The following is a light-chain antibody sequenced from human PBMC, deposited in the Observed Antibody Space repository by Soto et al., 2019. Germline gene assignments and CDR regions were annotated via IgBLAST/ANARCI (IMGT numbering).Light chain of an antibody. Sequence: QSVLTQPPSASGTPGQRVTISCSGSSSNIGSDTVNWYQQLPGTAPKLLIHRSNQRPSGVPGRFSGSKSGTSASLAISGLQPEDEADYHCASWDASLNGWVFGGGTKVTV. CDR2: RSN. V-gene: IGLV1-44*01. CDR3: ASWDASLNGWV. J-gene: IGLJ3*02. CDR1: SSNIGSDT.